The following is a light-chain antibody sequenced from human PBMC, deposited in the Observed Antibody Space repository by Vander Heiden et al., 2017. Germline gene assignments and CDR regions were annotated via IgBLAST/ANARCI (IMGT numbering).Light chain of an antibody. CDR2: EVS. CDR1: SSDVGSYNL. CDR3: CSYAGSSTLV. J-gene: IGLJ3*02. Sequence: QSALTQPASVSGSPGHSITISCTGTSSDVGSYNLVSWYQQHPGKAPKRMIYEVSKRPSGVSNRFSGSKSGNTASLTISGLQAEDEADYYCCSYAGSSTLVFGGGTKLTVL. V-gene: IGLV2-23*02.